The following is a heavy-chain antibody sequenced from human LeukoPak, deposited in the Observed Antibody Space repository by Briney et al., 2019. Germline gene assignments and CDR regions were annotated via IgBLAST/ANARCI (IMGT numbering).Heavy chain of an antibody. D-gene: IGHD1-26*01. J-gene: IGHJ4*02. Sequence: SETLSLPCTVSGGSISSYYWSWSRHPAGKGLEWIGRIYTSGSTNYSPSLKSRVTMSVDTSKNQFSLRLSSVTAADTAVYYCARENTGSYRPFDYWGQGTLVTVSS. V-gene: IGHV4-4*07. CDR3: ARENTGSYRPFDY. CDR1: GGSISSYY. CDR2: IYTSGST.